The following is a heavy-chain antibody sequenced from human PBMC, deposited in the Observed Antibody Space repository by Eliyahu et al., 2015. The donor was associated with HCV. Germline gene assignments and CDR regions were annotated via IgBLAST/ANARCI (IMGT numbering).Heavy chain of an antibody. V-gene: IGHV3-23*01. CDR2: ISGSGGST. J-gene: IGHJ3*02. D-gene: IGHD2-21*02. CDR1: GFTFSXYA. Sequence: EVQLLESGGGLVQPGGSLRLSXAASGFTFSXYAMSWVRQAPGKGLGWVSAISGSGGSTYYADSVKGRFTISRDNSKNTLYLQMNSLRAEDTAVYYCAKDPWHIVVVTAIDAFDIWGQGTMVTVSS. CDR3: AKDPWHIVVVTAIDAFDI.